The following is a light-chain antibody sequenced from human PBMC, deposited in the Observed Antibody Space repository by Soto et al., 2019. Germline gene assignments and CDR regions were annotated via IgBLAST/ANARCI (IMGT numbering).Light chain of an antibody. CDR2: KAS. J-gene: IGKJ1*01. CDR3: QQYNTYWT. CDR1: QSISSW. V-gene: IGKV1-5*03. Sequence: DIQMTQSPSTLSASVGDRVTITCRASQSISSWLAWYQQPPGKAPKLLIYKASSLESGVPSRFSGSGSGTEFTLTISSLQPDDFATYYCQQYNTYWTFGQGTKVEIK.